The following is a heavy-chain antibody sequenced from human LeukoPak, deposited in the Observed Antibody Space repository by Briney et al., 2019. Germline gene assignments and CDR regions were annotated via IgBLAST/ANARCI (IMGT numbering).Heavy chain of an antibody. Sequence: GRSLRLSCAASGFTFSSYGIHWVRQAPGKGLGWVAVISNDGSNKYYADSVKGRFTISRDNSKNTLYLQMNSLRAEDTAVYYCAKETGRWELEWGQGTLVTVSS. D-gene: IGHD1-26*01. CDR2: ISNDGSNK. J-gene: IGHJ4*02. CDR3: AKETGRWELE. V-gene: IGHV3-30*18. CDR1: GFTFSSYG.